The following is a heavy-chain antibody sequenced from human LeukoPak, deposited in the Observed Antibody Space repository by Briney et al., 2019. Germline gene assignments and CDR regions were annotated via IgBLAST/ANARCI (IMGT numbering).Heavy chain of an antibody. D-gene: IGHD5-18*01. J-gene: IGHJ4*02. Sequence: GGSLRLSCAASGITFNGYWMHWVRQGPGKGLVWVSRINSDGSSISYADSVKGRFTISRDNAKNTLYLQMNSLRAEDTAVYYCARVANAYSYGYFLFWGQGALVTVSS. CDR2: INSDGSSI. CDR1: GITFNGYW. V-gene: IGHV3-74*01. CDR3: ARVANAYSYGYFLF.